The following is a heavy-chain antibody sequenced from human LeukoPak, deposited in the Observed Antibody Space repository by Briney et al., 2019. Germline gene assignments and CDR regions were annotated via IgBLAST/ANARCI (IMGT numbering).Heavy chain of an antibody. J-gene: IGHJ4*02. CDR1: GFTFDDYA. Sequence: PGRSLRLSCAASGFTFDDYAMHWVRQAPGKGLEWVSGISWNSGSIGYADSVKGRFTVSRDNAKNSLYLQMNSLRAEDTALYYCAKDKGWSTSTPFDYWGQGTLVTVSS. CDR3: AKDKGWSTSTPFDY. V-gene: IGHV3-9*01. D-gene: IGHD2-15*01. CDR2: ISWNSGSI.